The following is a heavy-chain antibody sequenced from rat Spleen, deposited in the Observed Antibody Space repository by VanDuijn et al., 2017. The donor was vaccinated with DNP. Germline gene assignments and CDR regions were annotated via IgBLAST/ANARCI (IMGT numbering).Heavy chain of an antibody. D-gene: IGHD5-1*01. J-gene: IGHJ2*01. CDR1: GFTFNNYD. Sequence: EVQLVESGGGLVQPGRSLKLSCAASGFTFNNYDMAWVRQAPTKGLEWVATISYDGSGTYYRDSVKGRFTISRDSAKSTLYLQMDSLRSEDTATYYCARLGALDYWGQGVMVTVSS. CDR3: ARLGALDY. CDR2: ISYDGSGT. V-gene: IGHV5-29*01.